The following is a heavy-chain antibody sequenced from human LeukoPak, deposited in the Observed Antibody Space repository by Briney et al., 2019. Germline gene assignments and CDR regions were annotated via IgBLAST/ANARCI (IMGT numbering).Heavy chain of an antibody. Sequence: GRSLRLSCAASGFTFSSYGMHWVRQAPGKGLEWVAFIRYDGSNKYYADSVKGRFTISRDNSKNTLYLQMNSLRAEDTAVYYCAKDPNLLVGATGFDYWGQGTLVTVSS. D-gene: IGHD1-26*01. J-gene: IGHJ4*02. CDR2: IRYDGSNK. V-gene: IGHV3-30*02. CDR1: GFTFSSYG. CDR3: AKDPNLLVGATGFDY.